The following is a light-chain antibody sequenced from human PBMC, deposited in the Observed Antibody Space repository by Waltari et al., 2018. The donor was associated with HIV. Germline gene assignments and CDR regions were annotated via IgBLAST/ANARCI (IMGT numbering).Light chain of an antibody. J-gene: IGKJ1*01. CDR2: DAS. CDR1: QSVSSY. V-gene: IGKV3-11*01. Sequence: EIVLTQSPATLSLSPGERATLSCRASQSVSSYLAWYQQKPGQAPRLLIYDASNRATGIPARFSGSGSGTDFTLTISSLQPEDFATYYCQQSYSTRTFGQGTKVEIK. CDR3: QQSYSTRT.